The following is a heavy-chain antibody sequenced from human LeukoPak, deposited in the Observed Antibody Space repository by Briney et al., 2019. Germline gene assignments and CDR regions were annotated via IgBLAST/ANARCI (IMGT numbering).Heavy chain of an antibody. J-gene: IGHJ4*02. V-gene: IGHV3-49*04. CDR3: TRGDGYCSGGSCYYAY. Sequence: GRSLRLSCTASGFTFSEYAMNWVRQAPGKGLEWVGFIDRKAYGGTTEYAAPVKGRFTISRDDSKSIAYLQMNSLKTEDTAVYYCTRGDGYCSGGSCYYAYWGQGTLVTLSS. D-gene: IGHD2-15*01. CDR2: IDRKAYGGTT. CDR1: GFTFSEYA.